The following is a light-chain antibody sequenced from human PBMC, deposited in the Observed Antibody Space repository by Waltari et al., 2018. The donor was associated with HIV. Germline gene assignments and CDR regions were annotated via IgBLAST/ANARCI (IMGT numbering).Light chain of an antibody. CDR1: QSVSNN. V-gene: IGKV3-15*01. J-gene: IGKJ3*01. CDR2: GAS. CDR3: QQYNDWPS. Sequence: VLTQSPATLSLSPGESATLSCRAIQSVSNNLAWYRQQPGQPPRLLIYGASTRATGVPARFSGSGSGTDFTLTISSLQSEDFAMYYCQQYNDWPSFGPGTKVDIK.